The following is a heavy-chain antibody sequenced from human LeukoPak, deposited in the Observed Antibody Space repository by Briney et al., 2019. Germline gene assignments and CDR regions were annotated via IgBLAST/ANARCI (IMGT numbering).Heavy chain of an antibody. J-gene: IGHJ5*02. D-gene: IGHD5-24*01. CDR3: ARASDPWLQLT. CDR1: GFTFSSYA. CDR2: IWYDGSNK. Sequence: GGSLRLSCAASGFTFSSYAMSWVRQAPGKGLEWVAVIWYDGSNKYYADSVKGRFTISRDNSKNTLYVQMNSLRAEDTAVYYCARASDPWLQLTWGQGTLVTVSA. V-gene: IGHV3-33*08.